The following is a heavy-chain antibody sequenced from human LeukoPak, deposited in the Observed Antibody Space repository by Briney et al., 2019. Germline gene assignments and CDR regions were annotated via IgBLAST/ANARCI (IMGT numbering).Heavy chain of an antibody. CDR2: IYYSGST. V-gene: IGHV4-39*01. D-gene: IGHD3-3*01. Sequence: SETLSLTCTVSGGSISSSSYYWGWIRQPPGKGLEWIGSIYYSGSTYYNPSLKSRVTISVDTSKNQFSLKLSSVTAADTAVYYCAISIIAYYDFWSGYYTRHNWFDPWGQGTLVTVSS. CDR3: AISIIAYYDFWSGYYTRHNWFDP. J-gene: IGHJ5*02. CDR1: GGSISSSSYY.